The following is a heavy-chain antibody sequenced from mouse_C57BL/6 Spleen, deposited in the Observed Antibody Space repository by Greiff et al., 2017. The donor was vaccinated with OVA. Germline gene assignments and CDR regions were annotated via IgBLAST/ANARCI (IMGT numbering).Heavy chain of an antibody. CDR3: ASHYDGYYEGFAY. V-gene: IGHV1-64*01. CDR1: GYTFTSYW. Sequence: QVQLQQPGAELVKPGASVKLSCKASGYTFTSYWMHWVKQRPGQGLEWIGMIHPNSGSTNYNEKFKSKATLAVDKSSSTAYMQLSSLTSEDSAVYYCASHYDGYYEGFAYWGQGTLVTVSA. CDR2: IHPNSGST. J-gene: IGHJ3*01. D-gene: IGHD2-3*01.